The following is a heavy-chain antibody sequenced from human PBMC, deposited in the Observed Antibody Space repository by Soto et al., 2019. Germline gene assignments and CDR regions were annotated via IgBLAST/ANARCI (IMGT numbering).Heavy chain of an antibody. CDR2: ITSSSDTI. V-gene: IGHV3-48*02. CDR3: AGLGSGSD. J-gene: IGHJ1*01. D-gene: IGHD3-22*01. CDR1: GFSFSTYS. Sequence: XGSLKLSCAASGFSFSTYSMNWVRQTPGKGLEWVSYITSSSDTIHYADSVKGRFTISRDNAKNSLYLQMNNLRDEDTAVYYCAGLGSGSDWGQGTLVTVSS.